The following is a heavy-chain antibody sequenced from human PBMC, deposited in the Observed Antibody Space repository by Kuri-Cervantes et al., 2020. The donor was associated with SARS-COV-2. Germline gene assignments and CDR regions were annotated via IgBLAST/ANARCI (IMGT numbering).Heavy chain of an antibody. D-gene: IGHD3-22*01. J-gene: IGHJ5*02. CDR1: GFTFSSYA. Sequence: GGSLRLSCAASGFTFSSYAMHWVRQAPGKGLEWVAVISYDGSNKYYADSVKGRFTISRDNSKNTLYLQMNSLRAEDTAVYYCARDEGYYYDSSWFDPWGQGTLVTVSS. V-gene: IGHV3-30*04. CDR2: ISYDGSNK. CDR3: ARDEGYYYDSSWFDP.